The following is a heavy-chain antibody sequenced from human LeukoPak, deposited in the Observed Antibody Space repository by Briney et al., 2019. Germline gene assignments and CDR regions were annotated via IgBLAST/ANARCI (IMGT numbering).Heavy chain of an antibody. D-gene: IGHD6-19*01. Sequence: GGSLRLSCAASGFTFSSYWMSWVRQAPGKGLEWVANIKQDGGEKYYVDSVKGRFTISRDNAKNSLYLQMNSLRAEDTAVYYCARDLFFYLSSGWYGNNFDYWGQGTLVTVSS. V-gene: IGHV3-7*01. CDR3: ARDLFFYLSSGWYGNNFDY. J-gene: IGHJ4*02. CDR2: IKQDGGEK. CDR1: GFTFSSYW.